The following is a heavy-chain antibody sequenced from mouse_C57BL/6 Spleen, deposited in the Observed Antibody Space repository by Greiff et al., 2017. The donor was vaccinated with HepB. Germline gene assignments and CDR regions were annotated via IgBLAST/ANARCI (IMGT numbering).Heavy chain of an antibody. D-gene: IGHD3-2*02. V-gene: IGHV3-6*01. CDR3: AREGTTAHVDY. CDR2: ISYDGSN. CDR1: GYSITSGYY. Sequence: DVKLQESGPGLVKPSQSLSLTCSVTGYSITSGYYWNWIRQFPGNKLEWMGYISYDGSNNYNPSLKNRISITRDTSKNQSFLKLNSVTTEDTATYYCAREGTTAHVDYWGQGTTLTVSS. J-gene: IGHJ2*01.